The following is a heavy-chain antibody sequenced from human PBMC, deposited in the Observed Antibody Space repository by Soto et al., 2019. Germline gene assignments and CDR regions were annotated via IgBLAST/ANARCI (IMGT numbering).Heavy chain of an antibody. CDR1: GFTFSSYG. V-gene: IGHV3-30*18. Sequence: GGSLRLSCAASGFTFSSYGMHWVRQAPGKGLEWVAVISYDGSNKYYADSVKGRFTISRDNSKNTLYLQMNSLRAEDTAVYYCEKGGYCTNGVCYPWGHYSYGMDAWGQGNTVTVSS. D-gene: IGHD2-8*01. CDR2: ISYDGSNK. CDR3: EKGGYCTNGVCYPWGHYSYGMDA. J-gene: IGHJ6*02.